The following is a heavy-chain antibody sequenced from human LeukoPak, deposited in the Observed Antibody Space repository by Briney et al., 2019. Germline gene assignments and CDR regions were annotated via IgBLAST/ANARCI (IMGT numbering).Heavy chain of an antibody. CDR3: ARDDLIDRIE. Sequence: GGCLRLSCTASGFTFSSFWMTWVRQAPGKGLEWVSSISSSRSYIYYADSVKGRFTISRDNAKNSLYLQMNSLRAEDTAVYYCARDDLIDRIEWGQGTLVTVSS. J-gene: IGHJ4*02. D-gene: IGHD3-22*01. CDR2: ISSSRSYI. V-gene: IGHV3-21*01. CDR1: GFTFSSFW.